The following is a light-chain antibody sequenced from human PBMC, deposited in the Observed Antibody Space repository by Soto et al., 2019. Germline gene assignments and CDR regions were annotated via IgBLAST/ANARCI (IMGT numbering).Light chain of an antibody. Sequence: QSALTQPPSVSGAPGQRVTISCTGSSSNIGPTYDVHWYQQLPGTAPKLLIYANTNRPSGVPDRFSGSKSGTSASLAITVLQAEDEAEYFCHSYDSSLSGYVFGTGTKLTVL. CDR1: SSNIGPTYD. CDR3: HSYDSSLSGYV. J-gene: IGLJ1*01. CDR2: ANT. V-gene: IGLV1-40*01.